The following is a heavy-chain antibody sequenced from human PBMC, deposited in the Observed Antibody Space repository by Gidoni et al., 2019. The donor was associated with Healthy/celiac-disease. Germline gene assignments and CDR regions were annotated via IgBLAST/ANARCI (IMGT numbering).Heavy chain of an antibody. J-gene: IGHJ3*02. D-gene: IGHD2-21*02. V-gene: IGHV1-69*01. CDR2: IIPIFGTA. CDR3: ARGSGAYCGGDCYSENAFDI. CDR1: GGTFSSYA. Sequence: QVQLVQSGAEVKKPGSSVKVSCKASGGTFSSYAISWVRQAPGQGLEWMGGIIPIFGTANYAQKFQGRVTITADESTSTAYMELSSLRSEDTAVYYCARGSGAYCGGDCYSENAFDIWGQGTMVTVSS.